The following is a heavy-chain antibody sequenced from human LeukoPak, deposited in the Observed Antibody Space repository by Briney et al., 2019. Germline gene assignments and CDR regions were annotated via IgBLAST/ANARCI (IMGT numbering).Heavy chain of an antibody. V-gene: IGHV3-33*01. CDR1: GFTFSSYG. D-gene: IGHD1-20*01. CDR2: IWYDGSNK. Sequence: PGGSLRPSCAASGFTFSSYGMHWVRQAPGKGLEWVAVIWYDGSNKYYADSVKGRFTISRDNSKNTLYLQMNSLRAEDTAVYYCARDPNWNYFDYWGQGTLVTVSS. J-gene: IGHJ4*02. CDR3: ARDPNWNYFDY.